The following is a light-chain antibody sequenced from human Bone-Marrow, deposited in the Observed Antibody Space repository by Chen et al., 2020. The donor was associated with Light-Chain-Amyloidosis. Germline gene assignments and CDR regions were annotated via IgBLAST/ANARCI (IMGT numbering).Light chain of an antibody. CDR1: NIGSTS. J-gene: IGLJ3*02. Sequence: SYVLTPPSSVSVAPGQTATIACGGNNIGSTSVPWYQQTPGQAPLLVVYDDSDRPSGIPERLSGSNSGNTANLTISRVEAGDEADYYCQVWDRSSDRPVFGGGTKLTVL. CDR3: QVWDRSSDRPV. CDR2: DDS. V-gene: IGLV3-21*02.